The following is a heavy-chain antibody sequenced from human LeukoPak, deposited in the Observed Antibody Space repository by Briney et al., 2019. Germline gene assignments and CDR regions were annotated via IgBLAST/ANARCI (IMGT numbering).Heavy chain of an antibody. CDR1: GGSFSGYY. Sequence: SETLSLTCAVYGGSFSGYYWSWIRQPPGKGLEWIGEINHSGSTNYNPSLKSRVTISVDTSKNQFSLKLSSVTAADTAVYYCARGGGKYLLLYRWFDPWGQGTLVTVSS. D-gene: IGHD2-2*02. J-gene: IGHJ5*02. CDR3: ARGGGKYLLLYRWFDP. CDR2: INHSGST. V-gene: IGHV4-34*01.